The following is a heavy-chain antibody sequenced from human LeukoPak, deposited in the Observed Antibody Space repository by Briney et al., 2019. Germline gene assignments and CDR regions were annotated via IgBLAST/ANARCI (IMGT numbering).Heavy chain of an antibody. Sequence: PGGSLRLSCAASGFTFSSYAMHWVRQAPGKGLEWVAVMLYDENNKNCADSVKGRFTISRDNSKSTLYLQMNSLRAEDTAVYYCARDRTDDYDVNLDYWGQGTLVTVSS. CDR3: ARDRTDDYDVNLDY. CDR2: MLYDENNK. V-gene: IGHV3-30-3*01. CDR1: GFTFSSYA. J-gene: IGHJ4*02. D-gene: IGHD5-12*01.